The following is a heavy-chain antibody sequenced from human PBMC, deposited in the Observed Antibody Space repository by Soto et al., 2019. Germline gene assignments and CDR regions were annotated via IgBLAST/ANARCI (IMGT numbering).Heavy chain of an antibody. CDR2: ISSSSSTI. D-gene: IGHD3-10*01. V-gene: IGHV3-48*01. CDR1: GFTFSSYS. Sequence: PGGSLRLSCAASGFTFSSYSMNWVRQAPGKGLEWVSYISSSSSTIYYADSVKGRFTTSRDNAKNSLYLQMNSLRAEDTAVYYCARANYYGSPGDFDYWGQGTLVTVSS. J-gene: IGHJ4*02. CDR3: ARANYYGSPGDFDY.